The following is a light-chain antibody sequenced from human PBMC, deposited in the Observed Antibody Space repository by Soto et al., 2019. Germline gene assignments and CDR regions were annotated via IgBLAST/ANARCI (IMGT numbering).Light chain of an antibody. V-gene: IGKV3-15*01. J-gene: IGKJ1*01. CDR1: QSVSSN. CDR3: QQYNNWPFVT. CDR2: GAS. Sequence: PGERATLSCRASQSVSSNLAWYQQKPGQAPSLLIYGASTRATGIPARFSGSGSGTEFTLTISSLQSEDFAVYYCQQYNNWPFVTFGQGTKVDIK.